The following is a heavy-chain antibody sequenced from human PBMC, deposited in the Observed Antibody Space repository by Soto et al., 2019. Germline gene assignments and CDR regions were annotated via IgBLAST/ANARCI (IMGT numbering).Heavy chain of an antibody. Sequence: SETLSLTCAVYGGSFSGYYWSWIRQPPGKGLEWIGEINHSGSTNYNPSLKSRVTISVDTSKNQFSLKLSSVTAADTAVYYCARGPAYGEYNSKRWGYYYYYYMDVWGKGTTVTVSS. CDR2: INHSGST. V-gene: IGHV4-34*01. CDR3: ARGPAYGEYNSKRWGYYYYYYMDV. D-gene: IGHD4-17*01. CDR1: GGSFSGYY. J-gene: IGHJ6*03.